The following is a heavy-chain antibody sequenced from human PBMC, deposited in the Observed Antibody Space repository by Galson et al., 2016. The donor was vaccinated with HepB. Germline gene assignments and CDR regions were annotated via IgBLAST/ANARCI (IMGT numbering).Heavy chain of an antibody. D-gene: IGHD5-18*01. J-gene: IGHJ6*02. CDR1: DSIGSNTYY. CDR2: MYYLGST. V-gene: IGHV4-39*07. CDR3: ARDLYSDGTYGMDV. Sequence: DSIGSNTYYWGWIRQPPGKGLEWIGSMYYLGSTYYNPSLKSRVSISVDTSKNQFSLKLRSVTAADTAVYYCARDLYSDGTYGMDVWGQGTTVTVSS.